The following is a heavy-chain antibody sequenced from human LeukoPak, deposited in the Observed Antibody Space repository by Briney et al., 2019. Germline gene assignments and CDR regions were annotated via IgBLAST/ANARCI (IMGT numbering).Heavy chain of an antibody. J-gene: IGHJ6*03. V-gene: IGHV3-9*01. CDR1: GFTFDDYA. D-gene: IGHD2-2*01. CDR2: ISWNSGSI. CDR3: AKVGSQLHYYYYMDV. Sequence: GRPLRLSCAASGFTFDDYAMHWVRQAPGKGLEWVSGISWNSGSIGYADSVKGRFTISRDNAKNSLYLQMNSLRAEDTALYYCAKVGSQLHYYYYMDVWGKGTTVTVSS.